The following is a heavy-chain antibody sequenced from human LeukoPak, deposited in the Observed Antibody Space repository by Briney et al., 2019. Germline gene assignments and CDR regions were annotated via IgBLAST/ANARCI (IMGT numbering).Heavy chain of an antibody. CDR1: GVSISSSNSY. Sequence: SETLSLTCTVSGVSISSSNSYWGWIRQPPGKGLEWIGSIYYSGNTYYNASLKSQVSISIDTSKNQFSLRLTSVTAADTAVYYCARGYYDSNRRYYYYMDVWGKGTTVTISS. CDR3: ARGYYDSNRRYYYYMDV. D-gene: IGHD3-22*01. V-gene: IGHV4-39*01. J-gene: IGHJ6*03. CDR2: IYYSGNT.